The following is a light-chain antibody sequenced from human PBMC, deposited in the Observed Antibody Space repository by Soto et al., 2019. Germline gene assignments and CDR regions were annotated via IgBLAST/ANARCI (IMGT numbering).Light chain of an antibody. V-gene: IGKV1-27*01. Sequence: DIQMTQSPSSLSASVGDRVTITCRASQGISNYLAWYQQKPGKVPKLLIYAASTLQSGVPSRFSGSGSGTDFTLTISSLHPEDVATYYCQKYNSAPRTFGPGTKVEIK. CDR3: QKYNSAPRT. CDR2: AAS. CDR1: QGISNY. J-gene: IGKJ1*01.